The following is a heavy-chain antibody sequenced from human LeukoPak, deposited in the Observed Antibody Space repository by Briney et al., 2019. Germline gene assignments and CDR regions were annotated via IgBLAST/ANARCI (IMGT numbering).Heavy chain of an antibody. Sequence: GGSLRLSCAASGLTFSSYAMHWVRQAPGKGLEWVSTITGGSGAKYYADSVKGRFTISRDNSKDTLYLQMHSLRAEDTAVYFCAKDTPLTTYTSGWSSNSFDYWGQGTLVAVSS. CDR1: GLTFSSYA. J-gene: IGHJ4*02. V-gene: IGHV3-23*01. CDR3: AKDTPLTTYTSGWSSNSFDY. CDR2: ITGGSGAK. D-gene: IGHD6-19*01.